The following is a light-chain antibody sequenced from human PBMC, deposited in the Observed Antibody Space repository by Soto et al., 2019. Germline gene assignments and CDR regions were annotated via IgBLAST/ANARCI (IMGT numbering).Light chain of an antibody. CDR3: QQYYSYPQT. CDR1: QGISSY. V-gene: IGKV1-8*01. Sequence: ALRMTQSPSSLSASTGDRVTITCRASQGISSYLAWYQQKPGKAPKLLIYAASTLQSGVPSRFSGSGSGTDFPLTISCMQSEDFATYYCQQYYSYPQTFGQGTKVEIK. CDR2: AAS. J-gene: IGKJ1*01.